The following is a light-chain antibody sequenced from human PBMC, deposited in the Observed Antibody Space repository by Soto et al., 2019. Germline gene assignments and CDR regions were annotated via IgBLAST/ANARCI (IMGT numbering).Light chain of an antibody. CDR3: QQYSSYWT. CDR2: DAS. V-gene: IGKV1-5*01. J-gene: IGKJ1*01. Sequence: DIQMTQSPSTLSASVGDRVTITCRASQTINSWLAWYQQKPGKAPRLLIYDASSLESGVPSRFSGSGSGTEFTFTISSLQPDDFATYYCQQYSSYWTFGQGTKVEIK. CDR1: QTINSW.